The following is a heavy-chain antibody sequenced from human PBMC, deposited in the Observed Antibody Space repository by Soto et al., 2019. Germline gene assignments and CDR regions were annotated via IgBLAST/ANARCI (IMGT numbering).Heavy chain of an antibody. V-gene: IGHV1-18*04. CDR2: LGAFNGNT. Sequence: QVQLVQSAAEVKKPGASVKVSCKASGYSYSTYSFSWVRQAPGRGLEWMGWLGAFNGNTNYAQKFQGRATMTTDTSTTTVYLELGSLTSDDTAVYYCARAVGAVLDHWGQGTLVTVSS. J-gene: IGHJ4*02. CDR1: GYSYSTYS. D-gene: IGHD3-10*01. CDR3: ARAVGAVLDH.